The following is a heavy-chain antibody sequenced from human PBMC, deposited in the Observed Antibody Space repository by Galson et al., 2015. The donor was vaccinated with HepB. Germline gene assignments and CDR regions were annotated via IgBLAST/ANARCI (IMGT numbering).Heavy chain of an antibody. V-gene: IGHV3-30-3*01. CDR2: ISYDGSSK. CDR1: GFTFSSYA. J-gene: IGHJ4*02. CDR3: ATGYDSSGYYYARYY. Sequence: SLRLSCAASGFTFSSYAMHWVRQAPGKGLEWVAVISYDGSSKYYADSVKGRFTISRDNSKNTLYLQMNSLRAEDTAVYYCATGYDSSGYYYARYYWGQGTLVTVSS. D-gene: IGHD3-22*01.